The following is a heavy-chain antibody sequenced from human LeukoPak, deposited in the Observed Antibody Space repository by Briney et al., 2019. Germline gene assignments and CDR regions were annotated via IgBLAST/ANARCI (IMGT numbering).Heavy chain of an antibody. CDR1: GFTFSSYS. D-gene: IGHD1-26*01. V-gene: IGHV3-21*01. CDR2: ISSSSSYI. CDR3: ARDFASSGSYLRGYWFDP. J-gene: IGHJ5*02. Sequence: KAGGSLRLSCAASGFTFSSYSMNWVRQAPGKGLEWVSSISSSSSYIYYADSVKGRFTISRDNAKNSLYLQMNSLRAEDTAVYYCARDFASSGSYLRGYWFDPWGQGTLVTVSS.